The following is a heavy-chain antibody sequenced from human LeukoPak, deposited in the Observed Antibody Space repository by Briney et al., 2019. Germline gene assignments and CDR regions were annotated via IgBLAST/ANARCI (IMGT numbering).Heavy chain of an antibody. V-gene: IGHV3-48*03. Sequence: GGSLRLSCAASGFTFSTYEMNWVRQAPGKGLEWVSYISSSGSTIYYADSVKGRFTISRDNAKSSLYLQMDSLRAEDTAVYYCARAADYYDSSGYQYYFDYWGQGTLVTVSS. CDR1: GFTFSTYE. CDR3: ARAADYYDSSGYQYYFDY. D-gene: IGHD3-22*01. J-gene: IGHJ4*02. CDR2: ISSSGSTI.